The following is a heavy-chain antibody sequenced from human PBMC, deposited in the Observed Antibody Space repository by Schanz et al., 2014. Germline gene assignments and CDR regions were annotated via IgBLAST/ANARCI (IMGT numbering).Heavy chain of an antibody. CDR2: INTADTT. CDR3: ASLYDREYFDY. Sequence: DVQLAESGGGLVQPGGSLRLSCAASGFTLSSYALSWVRQSPGKGLEWVSAINTADTTYYADSVKGRFTVSRDNSKNTGYLHMNRPRDEDTAVYYCASLYDREYFDYWGQGTLVTVSS. V-gene: IGHV3-23*04. CDR1: GFTLSSYA. J-gene: IGHJ4*02. D-gene: IGHD2-8*01.